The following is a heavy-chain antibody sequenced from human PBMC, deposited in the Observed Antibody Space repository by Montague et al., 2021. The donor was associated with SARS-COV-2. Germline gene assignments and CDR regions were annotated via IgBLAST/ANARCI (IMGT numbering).Heavy chain of an antibody. D-gene: IGHD3-10*01. CDR2: IYWDDDR. V-gene: IGHV2-5*02. CDR3: AHLVGYGWGSYTDY. CDR1: GFSLSTSGVG. J-gene: IGHJ4*02. Sequence: PALVKPTQTLTLTCTFSGFSLSTSGVGVGWIRQPPGKALEWLALIYWDDDRRYSPPLESRLTITKDTSKNQVVLTMTNMDPVDTATYYCAHLVGYGWGSYTDYWGQGTLVTVSS.